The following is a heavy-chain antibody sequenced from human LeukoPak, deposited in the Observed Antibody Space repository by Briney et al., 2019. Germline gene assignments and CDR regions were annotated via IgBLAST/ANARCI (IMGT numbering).Heavy chain of an antibody. V-gene: IGHV3-74*01. CDR3: TRGHSGGHQRTDAFDI. D-gene: IGHD1-26*01. Sequence: PGGPLRLSCAASGFTFSTYWMHWVRQAPGKGLVWVSRINSDGSRTTYADSVKGRFTVSRDNDQNSMFLQMNRLRADDTAVYYCTRGHSGGHQRTDAFDIWGQGTMVTVSS. CDR2: INSDGSRT. J-gene: IGHJ3*02. CDR1: GFTFSTYW.